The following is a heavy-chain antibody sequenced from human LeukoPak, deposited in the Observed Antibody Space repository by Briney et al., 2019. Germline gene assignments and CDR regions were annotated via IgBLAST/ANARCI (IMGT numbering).Heavy chain of an antibody. J-gene: IGHJ4*02. CDR1: GFIFSTSV. CDR2: ISHDGGNK. CDR3: AREGAAAGSGYYFDY. Sequence: PGGSLRLSCAASGFIFSTSVIHWVRQAPGKGLEWVALISHDGGNKRYGASVNGRFAISRDNSENTLSLEMSSLTVEDTAVYYCAREGAAAGSGYYFDYWGQGTLVAVSS. V-gene: IGHV3-30*09. D-gene: IGHD6-13*01.